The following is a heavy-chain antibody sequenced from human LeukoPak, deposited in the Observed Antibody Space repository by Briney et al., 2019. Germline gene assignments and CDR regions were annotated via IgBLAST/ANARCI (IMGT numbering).Heavy chain of an antibody. CDR3: TLVGCSDGSCYAGHY. Sequence: GRSLRLSCAASGFTFSSYGMHRVRQAPGKGLEWVGRIKSKIDGGTTDYAAPVKGRFTISRDDSKNTLYLQMNSLKTEDTAVYYCTLVGCSDGSCYAGHYWGQGTLVTVSS. D-gene: IGHD2-15*01. CDR1: GFTFSSYG. V-gene: IGHV3-15*01. CDR2: IKSKIDGGTT. J-gene: IGHJ4*02.